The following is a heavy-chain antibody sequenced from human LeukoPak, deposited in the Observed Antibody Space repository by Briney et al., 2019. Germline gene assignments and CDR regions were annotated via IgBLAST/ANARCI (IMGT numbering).Heavy chain of an antibody. V-gene: IGHV3-23*01. CDR2: ISGSGGST. J-gene: IGHJ6*03. D-gene: IGHD6-6*01. Sequence: PGGSLRLSCAASGFTFSSYAVSWVRQAPGKGLEWVSAISGSGGSTYYADSVKGRFTISRDNSKNTLYLQMNSLRAEDTAVYYCAKGSQLVQTNYYYYYYMDVWGKGTTVTVSS. CDR3: AKGSQLVQTNYYYYYYMDV. CDR1: GFTFSSYA.